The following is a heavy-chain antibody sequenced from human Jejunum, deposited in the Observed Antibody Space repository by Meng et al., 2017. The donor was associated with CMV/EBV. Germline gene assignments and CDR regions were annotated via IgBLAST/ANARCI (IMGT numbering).Heavy chain of an antibody. J-gene: IGHJ4*02. D-gene: IGHD5-12*01. V-gene: IGHV4-59*10. CDR1: GDPTGDFF. CDR2: AYSTGTP. Sequence: QRQLCGACVEKSRSTLSHTRTVLGDPTGDFFWTWIREPAGKWLVGCGRAYSTGTPDYNPSPKSRDNMSGDVYKNQFPLKLISVSPADTAVYYCARSGVATTLDYWGQGTLVTVSS. CDR3: ARSGVATTLDY.